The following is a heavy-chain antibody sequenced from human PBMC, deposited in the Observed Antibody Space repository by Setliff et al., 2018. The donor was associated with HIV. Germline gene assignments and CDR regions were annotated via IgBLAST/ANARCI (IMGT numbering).Heavy chain of an antibody. CDR2: INPNSGGT. J-gene: IGHJ6*03. D-gene: IGHD3-10*01. Sequence: GASVKVSCKASGYTFTGYYMHWVRQAPGQGLEWMGWINPNSGGTNYAQKFQGRVTMTRDTSISTAYMELSSLRSEDTAVYYCARSVVRGVITKYYYYYMDVWGKGTTVTVSS. CDR1: GYTFTGYY. CDR3: ARSVVRGVITKYYYYYMDV. V-gene: IGHV1-2*02.